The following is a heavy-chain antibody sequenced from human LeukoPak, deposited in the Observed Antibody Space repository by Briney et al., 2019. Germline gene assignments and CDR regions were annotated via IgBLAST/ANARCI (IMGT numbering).Heavy chain of an antibody. CDR3: ARGPGYGSGSYYNASFDY. J-gene: IGHJ4*02. Sequence: SETLCLTCAVYGGSFSGYYWSWIRQPPGKGLEWIGEINHSGSTTYNPSLKSRVTISVDTSKNQFYLKLSSVTAADTAVYYCARGPGYGSGSYYNASFDYWGQGTLVTVSS. V-gene: IGHV4-34*01. CDR2: INHSGST. CDR1: GGSFSGYY. D-gene: IGHD3-10*01.